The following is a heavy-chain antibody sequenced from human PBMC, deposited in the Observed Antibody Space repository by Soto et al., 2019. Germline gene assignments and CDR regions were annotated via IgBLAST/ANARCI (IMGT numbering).Heavy chain of an antibody. V-gene: IGHV1-8*01. CDR3: ARGRVDIVATIWFDP. CDR2: RNPNSGNT. D-gene: IGHD5-12*01. CDR1: GYTFTSYD. J-gene: IGHJ5*02. Sequence: ASVKVSCKASGYTFTSYDINWVRQATGQGLEWMGWRNPNSGNTGYAQKFQGRVTMTRNTSISTAYMELSSLRSEDTAVYYCARGRVDIVATIWFDPWGQGTLVTVSS.